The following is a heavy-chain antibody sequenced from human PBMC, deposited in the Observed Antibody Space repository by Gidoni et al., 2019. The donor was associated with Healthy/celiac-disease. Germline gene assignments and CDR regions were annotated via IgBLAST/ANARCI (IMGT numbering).Heavy chain of an antibody. CDR3: ARELGFGDRDFDY. V-gene: IGHV1-46*01. CDR2: INPSGGST. CDR1: GSTFTIYY. Sequence: QVQLVQSGAEVKKPGASVLVSCKPPGSTFTIYYMHWVRQAPGQGLEWMGIINPSGGSTSYAQKFQGRVTMTRDTSTSTVYMELSSLRSEDTAGYYGARELGFGDRDFDYWGQGTLVTVSS. D-gene: IGHD3-10*01. J-gene: IGHJ4*02.